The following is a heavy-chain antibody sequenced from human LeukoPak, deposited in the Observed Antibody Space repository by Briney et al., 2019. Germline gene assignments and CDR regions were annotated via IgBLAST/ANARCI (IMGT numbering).Heavy chain of an antibody. D-gene: IGHD3-22*01. Sequence: GGSLRLSCAASGFTFSSYGMHWVRQAPGKGLERVAVISYDGSNKYYADSVKGRFNISRDNSKNTLYLQMNSLRPEETAVYYCARDYYDSSGYYPWSYWGQGTLVTVSS. CDR2: ISYDGSNK. V-gene: IGHV3-30*03. CDR1: GFTFSSYG. J-gene: IGHJ4*02. CDR3: ARDYYDSSGYYPWSY.